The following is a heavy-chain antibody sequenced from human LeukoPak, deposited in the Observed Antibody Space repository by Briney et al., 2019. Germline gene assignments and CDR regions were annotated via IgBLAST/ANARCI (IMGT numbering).Heavy chain of an antibody. CDR3: ARSGGYSSPHGY. V-gene: IGHV4-59*01. CDR2: IYYSGTT. Sequence: SETLSLTCTVSGGSISHYYWSWIRQPPGKGLEWIGYIYYSGTTNYNPSLKSRVTISVDTSKKQSSLKLNSVSAADTAVYYCARSGGYSSPHGYWGQGTLVTVSS. D-gene: IGHD6-19*01. J-gene: IGHJ4*02. CDR1: GGSISHYY.